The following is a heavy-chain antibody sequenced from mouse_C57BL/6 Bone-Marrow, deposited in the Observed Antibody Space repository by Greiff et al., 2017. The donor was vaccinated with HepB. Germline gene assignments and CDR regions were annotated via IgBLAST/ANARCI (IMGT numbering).Heavy chain of an antibody. CDR2: IDPEDGDT. CDR1: GFNIKDYY. D-gene: IGHD2-2*01. J-gene: IGHJ4*01. CDR3: TTYDYGYDGYYYAMDY. V-gene: IGHV14-1*01. Sequence: VQLQQSGAELVRPGASVKLSCTASGFNIKDYYMHWVKQRPEQGLEWIGRIDPEDGDTEYAPKFQGKATMTADTSSNTAYLQLSSLTFEDTAVYYCTTYDYGYDGYYYAMDYWGQGTSVTVSS.